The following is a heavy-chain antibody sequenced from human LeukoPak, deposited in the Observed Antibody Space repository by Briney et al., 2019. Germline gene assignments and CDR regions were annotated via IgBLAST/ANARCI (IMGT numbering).Heavy chain of an antibody. V-gene: IGHV3-23*01. Sequence: GGSLRLSCAAFGFTFSSYGMSWVRQAPGKGLEWVSGLSDSGAGTLYADSVKGRFTISRDNSKNTLYLQMNSLRAEDTAVYYCAKDGFRFGELWGDDYWGQGTLVTVSS. CDR3: AKDGFRFGELWGDDY. CDR2: LSDSGAGT. D-gene: IGHD3-10*01. J-gene: IGHJ4*02. CDR1: GFTFSSYG.